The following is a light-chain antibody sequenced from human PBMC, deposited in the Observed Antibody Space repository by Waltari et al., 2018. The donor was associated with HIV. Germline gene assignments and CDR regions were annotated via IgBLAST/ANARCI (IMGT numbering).Light chain of an antibody. Sequence: QFILTQPPSASDVPGHSLTIPCSGHDSNIGRNVVFWYQQFPGRAPKLLIYRNHQRPSGVDDRFSGSRSGTSASLVIGALRAEDEADYYCASWDDGLEGHVFGGGTTVSVL. CDR1: DSNIGRNV. V-gene: IGLV1-47*01. CDR3: ASWDDGLEGHV. CDR2: RNH. J-gene: IGLJ1*01.